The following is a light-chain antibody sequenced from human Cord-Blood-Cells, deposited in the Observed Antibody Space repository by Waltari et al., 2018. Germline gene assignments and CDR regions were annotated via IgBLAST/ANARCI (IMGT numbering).Light chain of an antibody. CDR2: NDS. CDR3: QSADSSGTYGV. V-gene: IGLV3-25*03. J-gene: IGLJ3*02. Sequence: SYELTQPPSVSVSPGQTARITCSGDALPKQYAYWYQQKPGQAPVLVTYNDSEMPSGIPERFSGSISRTTVTLTISGVQAEDEADYYCQSADSSGTYGVFGGGTKLTVL. CDR1: ALPKQY.